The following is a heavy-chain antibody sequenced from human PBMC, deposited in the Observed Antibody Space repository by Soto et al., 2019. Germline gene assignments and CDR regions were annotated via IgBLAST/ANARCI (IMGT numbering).Heavy chain of an antibody. V-gene: IGHV3-48*02. CDR1: GFTFSSYS. D-gene: IGHD6-13*01. Sequence: GGSLRLSCAASGFTFSSYSMNWVRQAPGKGLEWVSYISSSSSTIYYADSVKGRFTISRDNAKNSLYLQMNSLRDEDTAVYYCARVSSWYEGVNWFDPWGQGTLVTVSS. J-gene: IGHJ5*02. CDR2: ISSSSSTI. CDR3: ARVSSWYEGVNWFDP.